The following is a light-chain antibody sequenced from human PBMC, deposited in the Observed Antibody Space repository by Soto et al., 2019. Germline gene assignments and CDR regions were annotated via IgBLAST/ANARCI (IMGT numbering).Light chain of an antibody. CDR3: QVWDIMTDNYV. Sequence: SYELTQPPSVSVAPEKMATITCGGNNIGNKRVHWYRQKPGQAPVLLISYDSDRPSGIPERFSGSNAENTATLTISRVEAGDEADYDCQVWDIMTDNYVFGSGTKVTVL. CDR2: YDS. CDR1: NIGNKR. J-gene: IGLJ1*01. V-gene: IGLV3-21*04.